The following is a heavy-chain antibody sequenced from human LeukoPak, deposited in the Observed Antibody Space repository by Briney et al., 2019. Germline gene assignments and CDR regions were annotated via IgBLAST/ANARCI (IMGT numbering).Heavy chain of an antibody. Sequence: SETLSLTCTVSGGSISSYYWSWIRQPPGKGLEWIGYIYYSGSTNYNPSLKSRVTISVDTSKNQFSLKLSSVTAADTAVYYCARVRPSYYDSSGYDYWGQGTLVTVSS. J-gene: IGHJ4*02. V-gene: IGHV4-59*08. CDR1: GGSISSYY. CDR2: IYYSGST. CDR3: ARVRPSYYDSSGYDY. D-gene: IGHD3-22*01.